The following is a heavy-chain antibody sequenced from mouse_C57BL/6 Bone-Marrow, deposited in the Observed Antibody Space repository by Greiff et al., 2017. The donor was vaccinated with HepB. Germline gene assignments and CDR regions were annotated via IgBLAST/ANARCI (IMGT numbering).Heavy chain of an antibody. CDR3: ARHDYYGSRGWYFDV. J-gene: IGHJ1*03. CDR2: ISIGGSYT. D-gene: IGHD1-1*01. Sequence: EVQLQQSGGDLVKPGGSLKLSCAASGFTFSSYGMSWVRQTPDKRLEWVATISIGGSYTYYPDSVKGRFTISRYNAKNTLYLQMSSLKSEDTAMYDCARHDYYGSRGWYFDVWGTGNTVTVSS. V-gene: IGHV5-6*01. CDR1: GFTFSSYG.